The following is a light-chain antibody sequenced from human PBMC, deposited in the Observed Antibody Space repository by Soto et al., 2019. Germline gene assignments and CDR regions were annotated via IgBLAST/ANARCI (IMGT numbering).Light chain of an antibody. CDR1: QSINDG. J-gene: IGKJ1*01. CDR3: QQYNSYST. V-gene: IGKV1-5*03. CDR2: KSS. Sequence: DIQMTQSPSTLSASVGDRVTITCRASQSINDGLAWYQQKPGKAPNLLIYKSSSLESGVPSRFRGSASGTEFTLTISSLQTDDSATDYCQQYNSYSTFGQGTKVEIK.